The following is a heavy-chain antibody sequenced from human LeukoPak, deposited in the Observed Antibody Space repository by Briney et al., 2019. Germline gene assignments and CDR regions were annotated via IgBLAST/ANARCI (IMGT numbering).Heavy chain of an antibody. V-gene: IGHV3-30*02. CDR1: GFIFNTFG. CDR2: IRSDGSNE. CDR3: AKAGNYYGSGTIFDY. D-gene: IGHD3-10*01. J-gene: IGHJ4*02. Sequence: GGSLRLSCAASGFIFNTFGMHWVRQAPGKGLEWVAFIRSDGSNEYYADSLKGRFAISRDNSKSTVSLQMNSLRAEDTAVYYCAKAGNYYGSGTIFDYWGQGTLVTVSS.